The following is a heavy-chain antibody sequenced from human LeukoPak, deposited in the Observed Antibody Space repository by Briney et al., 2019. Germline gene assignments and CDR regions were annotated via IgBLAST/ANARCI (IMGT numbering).Heavy chain of an antibody. D-gene: IGHD6-19*01. CDR1: GYTFTGYY. CDR3: ARESSVWYYHY. V-gene: IGHV1-2*06. J-gene: IGHJ4*02. CDR2: INPNSGGT. Sequence: ASVEVSCKASGYTFTGYYMHWVRQAPGQGLDWMGRINPNSGGTNYAQKFQGRVTTTRDTSISTAYMDLSRLRSDDTAVYYCARESSVWYYHYWGQGTLVTVSS.